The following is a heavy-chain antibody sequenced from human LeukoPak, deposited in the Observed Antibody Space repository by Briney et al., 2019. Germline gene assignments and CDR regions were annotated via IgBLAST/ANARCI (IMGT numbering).Heavy chain of an antibody. CDR3: ARAPDDYDFWSGPFDY. D-gene: IGHD3-3*01. Sequence: ASVKVSCKASGYTFTNYGISWVRQAPGQGLEWMGWISAYSGNTNYAQNLQGRVTMTTDTSTSSAYMELRSLRSDDTAVYYCARAPDDYDFWSGPFDYWGRGTLVTVSS. V-gene: IGHV1-18*01. CDR2: ISAYSGNT. J-gene: IGHJ4*02. CDR1: GYTFTNYG.